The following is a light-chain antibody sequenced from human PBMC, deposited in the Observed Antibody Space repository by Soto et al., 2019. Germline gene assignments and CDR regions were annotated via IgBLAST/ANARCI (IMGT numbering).Light chain of an antibody. Sequence: IQMTQSPSTLSGSVGDRVTITCRASQTISSWLAWYQQKPGKAPKLLIYKASTLKNGVPSRFSGSGSGTEFTLTISSLQPDDFATYYCQQYNSNSLLTFGGGTKV. J-gene: IGKJ4*01. CDR2: KAS. CDR3: QQYNSNSLLT. V-gene: IGKV1-5*03. CDR1: QTISSW.